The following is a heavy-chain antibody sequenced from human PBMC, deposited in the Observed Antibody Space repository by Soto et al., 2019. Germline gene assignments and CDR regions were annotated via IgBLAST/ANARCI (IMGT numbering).Heavy chain of an antibody. Sequence: GASVKVSCKASGGTFSSYAISWVRQAPGQRLEWMGWMNPNSGNTGYAQKFQGRVTMTRNTSISTAYMELSSLRSEDTAVYYCARGDGITIFGVVIYYFDYWGQGTLVTVSS. V-gene: IGHV1-8*02. D-gene: IGHD3-3*01. CDR3: ARGDGITIFGVVIYYFDY. CDR2: MNPNSGNT. CDR1: GGTFSSYA. J-gene: IGHJ4*02.